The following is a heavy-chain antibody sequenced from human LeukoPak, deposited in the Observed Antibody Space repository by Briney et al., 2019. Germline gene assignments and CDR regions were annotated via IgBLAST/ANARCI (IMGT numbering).Heavy chain of an antibody. J-gene: IGHJ3*02. CDR2: ISGGGGST. V-gene: IGHV3-23*01. D-gene: IGHD3-10*01. Sequence: GGSLRLSCAASGFTFSSYAMSWVRQAPGKGLEWVSAISGGGGSTYYADSVKGRFTISRDNSKNTLYLQMNSLRAEDTAVYYCAKGITMVRGVIKGEDAFDIWGQGTMVTVSS. CDR1: GFTFSSYA. CDR3: AKGITMVRGVIKGEDAFDI.